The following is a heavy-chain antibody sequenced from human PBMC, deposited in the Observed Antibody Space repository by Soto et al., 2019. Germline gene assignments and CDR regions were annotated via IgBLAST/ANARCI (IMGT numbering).Heavy chain of an antibody. CDR2: INSNGGST. D-gene: IGHD2-15*01. Sequence: GESLKISCAASGFTFSSYAMHWVRQAPGKGLEYVSGINSNGGSTYYANSVKGRFTISRDNSKNTLYLQMGSLRAEDMAVYYCVRVGGYCSGGSCSDYMDVWGKGTTVTVSS. V-gene: IGHV3-64*01. J-gene: IGHJ6*03. CDR1: GFTFSSYA. CDR3: VRVGGYCSGGSCSDYMDV.